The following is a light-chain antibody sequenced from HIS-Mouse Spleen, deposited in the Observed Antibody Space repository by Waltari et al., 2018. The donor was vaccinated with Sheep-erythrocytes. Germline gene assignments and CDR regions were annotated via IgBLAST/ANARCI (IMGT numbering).Light chain of an antibody. CDR1: SSDVGSYNL. V-gene: IGLV2-23*01. Sequence: QSALTQPASVSGSPGQSITISCTGTSSDVGSYNLVAWYQQHPGKAPKLMIYEDSKRPSGVSNRFSGCKSGNTASLTISGLQAEDEADYYCCSYAGSSTYVVFGGGTKLTVL. J-gene: IGLJ2*01. CDR2: EDS. CDR3: CSYAGSSTYVV.